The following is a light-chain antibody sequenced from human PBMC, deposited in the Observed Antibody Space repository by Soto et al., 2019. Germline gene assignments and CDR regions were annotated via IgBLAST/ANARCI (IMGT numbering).Light chain of an antibody. CDR3: QHYDPWPLT. V-gene: IGKV3-15*01. CDR2: AAS. Sequence: EIVMTQSPATLSVSPGERVTLSCRASQSVRSNLAWHQQKPGQAPRLLIYAASTRATGIPARFSGSGSGTEFTLTISTLQSEDFAVYFCQHYDPWPLTFGGGTKVDIK. CDR1: QSVRSN. J-gene: IGKJ4*01.